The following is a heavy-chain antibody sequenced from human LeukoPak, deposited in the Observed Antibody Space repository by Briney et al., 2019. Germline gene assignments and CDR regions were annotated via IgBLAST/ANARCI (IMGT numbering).Heavy chain of an antibody. D-gene: IGHD2-8*02. Sequence: AGGSLRLSCAASGFTFSSYAMHWVRQAPGKGLEWVTVISYHARDQFYADSVKGRFTVSRDNSKNTLYLQMNSLRAGDSAVYYCAAQPCSGGVCYLDYWGQGTLVTVSS. V-gene: IGHV3-30*04. J-gene: IGHJ4*02. CDR1: GFTFSSYA. CDR2: ISYHARDQ. CDR3: AAQPCSGGVCYLDY.